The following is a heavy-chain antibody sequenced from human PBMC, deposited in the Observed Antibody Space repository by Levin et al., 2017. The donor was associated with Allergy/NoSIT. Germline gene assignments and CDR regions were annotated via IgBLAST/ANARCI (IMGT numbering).Heavy chain of an antibody. CDR1: GYTFTNYG. CDR2: ISAYNGNA. J-gene: IGHJ4*02. Sequence: ASVKVSCKTSGYTFTNYGISWVRQAPGQGLEWMGWISAYNGNADYAQILQGRVTMTTDTSTSTAYMERRSLRSDDTAVYYCARVSVYCTSTSCHDYWGQGTLVTVSS. V-gene: IGHV1-18*01. CDR3: ARVSVYCTSTSCHDY. D-gene: IGHD2-2*01.